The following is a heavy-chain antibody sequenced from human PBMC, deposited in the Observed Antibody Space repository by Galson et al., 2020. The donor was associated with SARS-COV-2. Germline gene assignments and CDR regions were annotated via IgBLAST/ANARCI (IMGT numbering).Heavy chain of an antibody. J-gene: IGHJ4*02. CDR1: GFTFSSYS. CDR2: ISRSSTYK. D-gene: IGHD4-17*01. Sequence: GGSLRLSCAASGFTFSSYSMNWVRQAPGKGLEWVSYISRSSTYKYYADSVQGRFTISRDNPKNSLYLQMNSLRAEDTAVYYCAREEDGDYGSFDYWGQGTLVTVSS. V-gene: IGHV3-21*01. CDR3: AREEDGDYGSFDY.